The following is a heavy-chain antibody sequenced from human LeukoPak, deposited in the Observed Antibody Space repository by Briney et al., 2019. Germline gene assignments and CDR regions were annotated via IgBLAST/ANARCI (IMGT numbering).Heavy chain of an antibody. V-gene: IGHV1-46*01. D-gene: IGHD3-22*01. CDR2: ISPSGGST. J-gene: IGHJ4*02. CDR3: ARDHAQQYYYDSSGGFDY. Sequence: GASVKVSCKAFGYTFTGYWMHWVRQAPGQGPEWMGVISPSGGSTIYAQKFKGRVTLTRDMSTSTDYLELSSLRSEDTAVYYCARDHAQQYYYDSSGGFDYWGQGTLVTVSS. CDR1: GYTFTGYW.